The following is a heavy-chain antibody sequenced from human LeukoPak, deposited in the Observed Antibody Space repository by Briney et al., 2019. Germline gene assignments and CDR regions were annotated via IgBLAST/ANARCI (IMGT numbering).Heavy chain of an antibody. Sequence: SQTLSLTCTVSGGSISSGSYYWSWIRRPAGKGLEWIGGISTSGSTKYNPSLKSRLTISVDTSKNQFSLKLSSVTAADTAAYYCAKDPSESYSSSWYDPDAFDIWGQGTMVTVSS. CDR1: GGSISSGSYY. CDR2: ISTSGST. J-gene: IGHJ3*02. V-gene: IGHV4-61*02. CDR3: AKDPSESYSSSWYDPDAFDI. D-gene: IGHD6-13*01.